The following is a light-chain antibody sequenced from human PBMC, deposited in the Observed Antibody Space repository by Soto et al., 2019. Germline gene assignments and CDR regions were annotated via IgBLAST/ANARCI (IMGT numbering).Light chain of an antibody. Sequence: QSVLTQPASVSGSPGQSITISCTGTSSDVGGYNFVSWCQQHPGEAPKLMIYEVSNRPSGVSSRFSGSKSGNTASLTISGLQAEDEADYYCSSYTSSSTRVFGTGTKVTVL. J-gene: IGLJ1*01. V-gene: IGLV2-14*01. CDR1: SSDVGGYNF. CDR2: EVS. CDR3: SSYTSSSTRV.